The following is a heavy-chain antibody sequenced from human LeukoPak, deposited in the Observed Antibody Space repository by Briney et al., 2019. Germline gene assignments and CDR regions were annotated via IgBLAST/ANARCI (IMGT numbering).Heavy chain of an antibody. CDR2: IHGGADIP. D-gene: IGHD6-19*01. CDR3: AKSHSSGWFLFDS. Sequence: GGSLRLSCTASGFTFSHYDMTWVRQAPGKGLEWVSSIHGGADIPSYADSVKGRFTISRDNSKNTLFLEMNSLRGEDTAVYYCAKSHSSGWFLFDSWGQGTLVTVSS. J-gene: IGHJ4*02. V-gene: IGHV3-23*01. CDR1: GFTFSHYD.